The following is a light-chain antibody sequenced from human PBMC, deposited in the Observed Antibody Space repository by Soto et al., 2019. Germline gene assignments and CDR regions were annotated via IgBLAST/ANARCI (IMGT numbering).Light chain of an antibody. Sequence: EIVLTQSPGTLSLSPGARAPLSCRASQSVSSYLAWYQQKPGQAPRLLIYGVSSRATGIPDRFSGSGSGTDFTLTISRLEPEDFAVYYCQQYVTPPLTFGGGNKVDIK. CDR2: GVS. J-gene: IGKJ4*01. CDR3: QQYVTPPLT. V-gene: IGKV3-20*01. CDR1: QSVSSY.